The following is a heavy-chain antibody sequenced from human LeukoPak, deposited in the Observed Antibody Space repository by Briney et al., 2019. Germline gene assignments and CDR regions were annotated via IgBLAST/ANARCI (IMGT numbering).Heavy chain of an antibody. Sequence: SETPSLTCTVSGGSISSSSYYWGWIRQPPGKGLKWIGSIYYSGSTYYNPSLKSRVTISVDTSKNQFSLKLSSVTAADTAVYYCARHQTTMVRGVINYFDYWGQGTLVTVSS. CDR2: IYYSGST. J-gene: IGHJ4*02. D-gene: IGHD3-10*01. V-gene: IGHV4-39*01. CDR1: GGSISSSSYY. CDR3: ARHQTTMVRGVINYFDY.